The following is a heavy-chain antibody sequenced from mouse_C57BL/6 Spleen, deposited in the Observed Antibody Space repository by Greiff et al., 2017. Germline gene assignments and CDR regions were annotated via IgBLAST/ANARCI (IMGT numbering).Heavy chain of an antibody. CDR3: ARSDSSGYSFMDY. Sequence: VQLQQSGPELVKPGASVKIPCKASGYTFTDYNMDWVKQSHGKSLEWIGDINPNNGGTIYNQKFKGKATLTVDKSSSTAYMELRSLTSEDTAVYYCARSDSSGYSFMDYWGQGTSVTVSS. D-gene: IGHD3-2*02. J-gene: IGHJ4*01. CDR2: INPNNGGT. CDR1: GYTFTDYN. V-gene: IGHV1-18*01.